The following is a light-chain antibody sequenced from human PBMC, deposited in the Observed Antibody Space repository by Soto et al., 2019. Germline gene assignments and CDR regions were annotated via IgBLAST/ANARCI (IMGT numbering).Light chain of an antibody. CDR2: EAT. Sequence: QSALTQPASVSGSPGQSITISCTGTSSDVGNYNLVSWYQQHPGKAPKLIIYEATKRPSGVSSRVSGSKSGNTASLTISGLHPEDEADYYCCSHSGSVTYVVFGGGTKLTVL. V-gene: IGLV2-23*01. CDR1: SSDVGNYNL. CDR3: CSHSGSVTYVV. J-gene: IGLJ2*01.